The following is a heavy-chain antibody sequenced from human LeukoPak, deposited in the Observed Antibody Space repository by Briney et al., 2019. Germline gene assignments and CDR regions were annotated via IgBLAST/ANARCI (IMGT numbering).Heavy chain of an antibody. J-gene: IGHJ6*03. V-gene: IGHV3-23*01. CDR2: ISGSGGSGST. Sequence: PGGSLRLSCAASGFTFSSCAMSWVRQAPGKGLEWVSIISGSGGSGSTYYADSVKGRFTISRDNSKNTLYLQMNSLRSEDTAVYYCARGSGGSCYRSRRPKCYYMDVWGKGTTVTVSS. D-gene: IGHD2-15*01. CDR1: GFTFSSCA. CDR3: ARGSGGSCYRSRRPKCYYMDV.